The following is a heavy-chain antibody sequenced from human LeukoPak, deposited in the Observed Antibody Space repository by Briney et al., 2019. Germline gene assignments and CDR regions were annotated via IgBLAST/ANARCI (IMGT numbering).Heavy chain of an antibody. V-gene: IGHV4-34*01. CDR3: ARGHPPGY. CDR1: GGSFSGYY. Sequence: SETLSLTCAVYGGSFSGYYWSWIRQPPGKGLEWIGEINHRGSTNYNPSLKSRVTISVDTSKNQFSLKLSSVTAADTAVYYCARGHPPGYWGQGTLVTVSS. J-gene: IGHJ4*02. CDR2: INHRGST.